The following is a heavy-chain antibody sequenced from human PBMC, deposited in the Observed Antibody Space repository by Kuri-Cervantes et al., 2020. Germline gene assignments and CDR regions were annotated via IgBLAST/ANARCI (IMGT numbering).Heavy chain of an antibody. V-gene: IGHV4-61*02. D-gene: IGHD6-19*01. J-gene: IGHJ3*02. CDR3: ASSAGQWLVHRDDFDI. CDR1: GGSISSGSYY. Sequence: LRLSCTVSGGSISSGSYYWSWIRQPAGKGLEWIGRIYTSGSTNYNPSLKSRVTISVDTSKNKFSLKLSSVTAADTAVYYCASSAGQWLVHRDDFDIWGQGTMVTVSS. CDR2: IYTSGST.